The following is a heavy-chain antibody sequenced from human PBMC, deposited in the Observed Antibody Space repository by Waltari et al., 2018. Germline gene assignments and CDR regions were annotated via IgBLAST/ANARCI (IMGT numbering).Heavy chain of an antibody. CDR1: GGTFSSYA. Sequence: QVQLVQSGAEVKKPGSSVKVSCKASGGTFSSYAISWLRQAPGQGLEWMGGIIPILGIANYAQKFQGRVTITADKSTSTAYMELSSLRSEDTAVYYCARLGYYYDSSGSNGAAFDIWGQGTMVTVSS. V-gene: IGHV1-69*10. CDR3: ARLGYYYDSSGSNGAAFDI. J-gene: IGHJ3*02. CDR2: IIPILGIA. D-gene: IGHD3-22*01.